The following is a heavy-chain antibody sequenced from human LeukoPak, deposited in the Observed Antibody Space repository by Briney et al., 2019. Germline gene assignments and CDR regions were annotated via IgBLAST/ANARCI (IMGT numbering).Heavy chain of an antibody. CDR2: ITPIFGTA. D-gene: IGHD4-23*01. V-gene: IGHV1-69*13. Sequence: SVKVSCKASGGTFRSNAISWVRQAPGQGLEWMGGITPIFGTANYAQKFQGRVTITAVESMSTAYMELSSLRSEDTAVYYCARGWLAETTVVTPYNYWGQGTLVTVSS. CDR1: GGTFRSNA. J-gene: IGHJ4*02. CDR3: ARGWLAETTVVTPYNY.